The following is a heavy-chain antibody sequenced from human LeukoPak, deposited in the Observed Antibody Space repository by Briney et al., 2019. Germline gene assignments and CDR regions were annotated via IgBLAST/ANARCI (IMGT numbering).Heavy chain of an antibody. Sequence: SQTLSLTCAISGDSVSSSSAAWNWIRQSPSRGLEWLGRTYYRSKWYNDYAVSVKSRITINPDTSKNQFSLQLNSVTPEDTAVYYCARGGQGDGYSADDAFDIWGQGTMVTVSS. V-gene: IGHV6-1*01. J-gene: IGHJ3*02. CDR3: ARGGQGDGYSADDAFDI. D-gene: IGHD5-24*01. CDR2: TYYRSKWYN. CDR1: GDSVSSSSAA.